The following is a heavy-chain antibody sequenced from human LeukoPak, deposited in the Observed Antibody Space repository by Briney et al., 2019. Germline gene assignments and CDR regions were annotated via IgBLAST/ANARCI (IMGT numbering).Heavy chain of an antibody. V-gene: IGHV4-34*01. D-gene: IGHD3-16*01. CDR3: ARGPSSRGNYEYVWGTQYYYYYYYMDV. J-gene: IGHJ6*03. Sequence: SETLSLTCAVYGGSFSGYYWSWIRQPPGKGLEWIGEINHSGSTNYNPSLKSRVTISVDTSKNQFSLKLSSVSAADTAVYYCARGPSSRGNYEYVWGTQYYYYYYYMDVWGKGTTVTVSS. CDR2: INHSGST. CDR1: GGSFSGYY.